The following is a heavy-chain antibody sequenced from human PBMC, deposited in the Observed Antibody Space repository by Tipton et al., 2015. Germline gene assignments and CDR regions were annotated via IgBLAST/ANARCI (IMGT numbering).Heavy chain of an antibody. V-gene: IGHV4-38-2*01. D-gene: IGHD3-3*01. CDR3: ACQDYDLLSRDYPAIDY. J-gene: IGHJ4*02. Sequence: LRLSCAVSAYSISSDYYWGWIRQPPGKGLEWIGSISHSGNTYYNPSLKSRVTMSRDTSKNQFSLKLTSVTAADTAVYYCACQDYDLLSRDYPAIDYWGQGTLVIVSS. CDR2: ISHSGNT. CDR1: AYSISSDYY.